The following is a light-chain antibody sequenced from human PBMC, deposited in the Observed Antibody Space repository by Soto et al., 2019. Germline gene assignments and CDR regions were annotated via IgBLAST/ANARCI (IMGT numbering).Light chain of an antibody. CDR2: DAS. J-gene: IGKJ2*01. V-gene: IGKV3-15*01. CDR1: QSISNF. CDR3: QQYNNWPPMYT. Sequence: EIVMTQSPATLSVSPGESVSLSCRASQSISNFLAWYRQKPGQTPRLLIFDASTRAPGVPARFSGTGSETEFTLTISGLQSEDFALYYCQQYNNWPPMYTFGQGTKVEVK.